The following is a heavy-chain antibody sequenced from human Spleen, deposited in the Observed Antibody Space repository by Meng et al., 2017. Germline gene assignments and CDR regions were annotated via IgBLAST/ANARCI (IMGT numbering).Heavy chain of an antibody. Sequence: SETLSLTCTVSGDSISNYYWSWIRQPAGKGLEWIGRIYTSGSTYYNPSLKSRVTISVDTSKTQISLNLSSVTAADTAVYYCARDHGSSNWFYFWGQGTLVTVSS. CDR3: ARDHGSSNWFYF. CDR1: GDSISNYY. J-gene: IGHJ5*01. CDR2: IYTSGST. D-gene: IGHD2-15*01. V-gene: IGHV4-4*07.